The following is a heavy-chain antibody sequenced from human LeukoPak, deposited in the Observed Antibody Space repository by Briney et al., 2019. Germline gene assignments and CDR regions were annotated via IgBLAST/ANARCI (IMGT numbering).Heavy chain of an antibody. CDR2: INHSGST. Sequence: ASETLSLTCAVYGGSFSGYYWSWIRQPPGKGLEWIGEINHSGSTNYNPSLKSRVTISVDTSKNQFSLKLSSVTAADTAVYYCASKVPPGPSALDWFDPWGQGTLVTVSS. CDR1: GGSFSGYY. CDR3: ASKVPPGPSALDWFDP. J-gene: IGHJ5*02. V-gene: IGHV4-34*01.